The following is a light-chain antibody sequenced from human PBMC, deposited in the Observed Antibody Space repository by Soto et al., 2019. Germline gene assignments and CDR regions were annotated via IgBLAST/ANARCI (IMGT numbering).Light chain of an antibody. CDR1: QGISSY. CDR2: AAS. V-gene: IGKV1-8*01. J-gene: IGKJ1*01. CDR3: QQYYSYPET. Sequence: AIRMTQSPSSLSASTGDRVTITCRASQGISSYLAWYQQKPGKAPKLLIYAASTLQSGVPSRFSGSGSGTDFTLTIRCLQSEDFATYYCQQYYSYPETFGQGTKVEI.